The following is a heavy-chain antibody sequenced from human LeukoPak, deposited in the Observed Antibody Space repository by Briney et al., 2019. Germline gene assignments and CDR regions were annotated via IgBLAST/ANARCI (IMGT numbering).Heavy chain of an antibody. CDR2: ISGSGGST. D-gene: IGHD6-6*01. Sequence: GGSLRLSCAASGFTFSSYAMSWVRQAPGKGLEWVSAISGSGGSTYYADSVEGRFTISRDNSKNTLYLQMNSLRAEDTAVYYCAKREYSSSEFDYWGQGALVTVSS. CDR3: AKREYSSSEFDY. J-gene: IGHJ4*02. V-gene: IGHV3-23*01. CDR1: GFTFSSYA.